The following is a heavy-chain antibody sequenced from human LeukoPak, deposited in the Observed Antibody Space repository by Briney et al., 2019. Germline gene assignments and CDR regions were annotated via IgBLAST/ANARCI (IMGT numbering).Heavy chain of an antibody. CDR2: ISNSGNTI. Sequence: PGGSLRLSCAASGFIFSSYSMNWVRQAPGKGLEWVSYISNSGNTIYYADSVKGRFTISRDNAKNSLYLQMNSLRAEDTAVYYCSAGEGYYDSSDYYSAWAFNVWGQGTMVTVSS. CDR1: GFIFSSYS. V-gene: IGHV3-48*04. D-gene: IGHD3-22*01. J-gene: IGHJ3*01. CDR3: SAGEGYYDSSDYYSAWAFNV.